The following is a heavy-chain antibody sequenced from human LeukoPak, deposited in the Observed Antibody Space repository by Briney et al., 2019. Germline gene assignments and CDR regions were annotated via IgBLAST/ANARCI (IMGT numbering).Heavy chain of an antibody. CDR2: IKYDGSEK. J-gene: IGHJ4*02. V-gene: IGHV3-7*01. D-gene: IGHD6-13*01. CDR3: ARDIAPAGLFFDY. CDR1: GFTLSSYW. Sequence: PGGSLRLSCAASGFTLSSYWMSWVRQAPGKGLEWVANIKYDGSEKDYVDSEKGRFTISRDNAKNSLYLQMNSLRAEDTAVYYCARDIAPAGLFFDYWGQGTLVTVSS.